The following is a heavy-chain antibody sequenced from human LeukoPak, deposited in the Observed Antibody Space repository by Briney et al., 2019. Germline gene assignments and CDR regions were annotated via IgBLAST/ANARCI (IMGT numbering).Heavy chain of an antibody. CDR1: GGSFSSYY. CDR2: IYTSGST. Sequence: SETLSLTCTASGGSFSSYYWSWIRQPAGKGLEWIGRIYTSGSTNYNPSLKSRVTISVDKSKNQFSLKLSSVTAADTAVYYCASLSYDSSGYYSWYFDLWGRGTLVTVSS. J-gene: IGHJ2*01. V-gene: IGHV4-4*07. CDR3: ASLSYDSSGYYSWYFDL. D-gene: IGHD3-22*01.